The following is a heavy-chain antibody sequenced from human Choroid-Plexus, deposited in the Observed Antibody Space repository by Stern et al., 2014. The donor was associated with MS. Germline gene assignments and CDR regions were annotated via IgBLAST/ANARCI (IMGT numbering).Heavy chain of an antibody. V-gene: IGHV3-7*01. Sequence: EVQLVESGGGLVQPGGSLTISCTAAGFTFGNYWMTWVRQAPGKGLEWVANIKEDGTEKNYVDSVKGRFTISRDNARNSLYLQMNSLRVEDTALYYCARVYKTIYGIVTQRGSGMDVWGQGTTVIVSS. CDR1: GFTFGNYW. CDR3: ARVYKTIYGIVTQRGSGMDV. CDR2: IKEDGTEK. D-gene: IGHD3-3*01. J-gene: IGHJ6*02.